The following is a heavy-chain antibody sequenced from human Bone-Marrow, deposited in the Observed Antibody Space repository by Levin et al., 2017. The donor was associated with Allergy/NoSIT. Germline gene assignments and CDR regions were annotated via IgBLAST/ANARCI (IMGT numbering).Heavy chain of an antibody. CDR1: GGSISSSSYY. D-gene: IGHD3-10*01. CDR3: ARRAAVGNLYYYYYYMDV. Sequence: SETLSLTCTVSGGSISSSSYYWGWIRQPPGKGLEWIGSIYYSGSTYYNPSLKSRVTISVDTSKNQFSLKLSSVTAADTAVYYCARRAAVGNLYYYYYYMDVWGKGTTVTVSS. CDR2: IYYSGST. J-gene: IGHJ6*03. V-gene: IGHV4-39*01.